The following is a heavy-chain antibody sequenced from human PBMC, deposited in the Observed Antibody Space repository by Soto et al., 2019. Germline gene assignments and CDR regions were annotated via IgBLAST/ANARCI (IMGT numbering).Heavy chain of an antibody. V-gene: IGHV3-53*01. Sequence: GGSLRLSCAASGFTVSSNYMSWVRQAPGKGLEWVSVIYSGGSTYYADSVKGRFTISRDNSKNTLYLQMNSLRAEDTAVYYCARGPTMTKTYYYGMDVWGQGTTVTVSS. CDR1: GFTVSSNY. D-gene: IGHD3-22*01. CDR2: IYSGGST. J-gene: IGHJ6*02. CDR3: ARGPTMTKTYYYGMDV.